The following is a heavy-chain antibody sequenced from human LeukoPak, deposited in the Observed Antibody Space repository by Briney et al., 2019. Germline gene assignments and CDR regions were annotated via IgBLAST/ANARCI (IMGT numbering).Heavy chain of an antibody. CDR3: ARSPATSWSNFDY. J-gene: IGHJ4*02. D-gene: IGHD2-2*01. V-gene: IGHV4-34*01. Sequence: SETLSLTCAVYVESFSDHYWTLIRQHPGEGLEGIGEIHHSGSTTYRLSLKSRVTISVDRSKNQFSLKLTSVTAADTAVYYCARSPATSWSNFDYWGQGSLVAVSS. CDR2: IHHSGST. CDR1: VESFSDHY.